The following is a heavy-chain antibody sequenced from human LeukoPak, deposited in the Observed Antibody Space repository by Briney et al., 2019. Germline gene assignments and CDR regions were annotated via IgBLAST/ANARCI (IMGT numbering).Heavy chain of an antibody. Sequence: SETLSLTCTVSGGSISTYYWSWIRQPPGEGLEWIGSIYYSGTTNSNPSLKSRATISVDTSKNHLSLKVTSVTAADTAFYYCARGTSTGWTFFDFWGQGTLVTVSS. J-gene: IGHJ4*01. V-gene: IGHV4-59*01. CDR2: IYYSGTT. CDR3: ARGTSTGWTFFDF. CDR1: GGSISTYY. D-gene: IGHD2-8*02.